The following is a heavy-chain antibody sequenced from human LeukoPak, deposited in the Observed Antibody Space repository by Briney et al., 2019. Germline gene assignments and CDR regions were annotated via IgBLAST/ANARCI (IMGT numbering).Heavy chain of an antibody. J-gene: IGHJ4*02. Sequence: ASVTVSCKASGYTFNSYSMNWVRQAPGQGLEWMGWINTDTGNPAYAQGFTGRFVFSLDSSVSTAYLQISSLRAEDTAVYFCARGMGSAYWGQGTQVTVSS. V-gene: IGHV7-4-1*02. CDR1: GYTFNSYS. D-gene: IGHD3-16*01. CDR2: INTDTGNP. CDR3: ARGMGSAY.